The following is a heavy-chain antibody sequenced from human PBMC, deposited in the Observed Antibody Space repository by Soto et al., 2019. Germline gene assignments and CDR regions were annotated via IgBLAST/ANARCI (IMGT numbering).Heavy chain of an antibody. J-gene: IGHJ6*01. CDR3: ARSIAARTLGYYGMDV. V-gene: IGHV5-51*01. CDR1: GYSFTSYW. CDR2: IYPGDSDT. Sequence: GESLKISCKGSGYSFTSYWIGWVRQMPGKGLEWMGIIYPGDSDTRYSPSFQGQVTISADKSISTAYLQWSRLKASDTAMYYCARSIAARTLGYYGMDVWRKGSTGTAAS. D-gene: IGHD6-6*01.